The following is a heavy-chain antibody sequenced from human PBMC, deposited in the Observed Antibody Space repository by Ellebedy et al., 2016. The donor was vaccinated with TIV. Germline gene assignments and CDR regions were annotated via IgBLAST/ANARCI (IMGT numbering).Heavy chain of an antibody. D-gene: IGHD6-13*01. CDR3: TSAHTYEVNGSSWYSAFDV. CDR2: INPFNGYT. V-gene: IGHV1-2*02. J-gene: IGHJ3*01. CDR1: GYTFTGYF. Sequence: AASVKVSCKASGYTFTGYFIHWMRQAPGQGLEWMGWINPFNGYTNFARTFQGRVTMTRDTSVNTAYMELSSLTSGDTATYYCTSAHTYEVNGSSWYSAFDVWGQGTVVAVSS.